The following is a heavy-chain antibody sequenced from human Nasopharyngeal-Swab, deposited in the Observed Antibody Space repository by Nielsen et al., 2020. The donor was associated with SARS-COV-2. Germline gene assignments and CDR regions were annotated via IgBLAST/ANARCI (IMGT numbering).Heavy chain of an antibody. V-gene: IGHV3-21*01. CDR3: ARDGLDYDFWSAYFMDV. J-gene: IGHJ6*02. CDR2: IRSSSSYI. Sequence: GGSLRLSCAASGFTFNNYNFTWVRQAPGKGLEWFSSIRSSSSYIYYADSVKGRFTISRDNAKNSLYLQMNSLRAEDTAVYYCARDGLDYDFWSAYFMDVWGQGTTVTVSS. CDR1: GFTFNNYN. D-gene: IGHD3-3*01.